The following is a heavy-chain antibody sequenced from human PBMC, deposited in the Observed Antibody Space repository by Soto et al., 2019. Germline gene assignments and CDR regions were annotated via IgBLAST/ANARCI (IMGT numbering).Heavy chain of an antibody. J-gene: IGHJ6*02. D-gene: IGHD3-10*01. V-gene: IGHV5-10-1*01. CDR2: IDPSDSYT. CDR3: ARQLGSEIYYYYGMDV. CDR1: GYSFTSYW. Sequence: GESLKISCKGSGYSFTSYWISWVRQMPGKGLEWMGRIDPSDSYTNYSPSFQGHVTISADKPISTAYLQWSSLKASDTAMYYCARQLGSEIYYYYGMDVWGQGTTVTVSS.